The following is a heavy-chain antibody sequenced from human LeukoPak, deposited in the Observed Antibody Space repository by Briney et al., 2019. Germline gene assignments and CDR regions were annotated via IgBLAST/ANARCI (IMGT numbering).Heavy chain of an antibody. Sequence: ASANLSCKASGYTFTRYGISWVRHPPGHGLELLGWISAYNSNTNYAQTLQRRLTITTDTSTSTAYMQLRSLTSDDTAVYYSARAGSSSSGETIDYWGQGTLVTVPS. CDR2: ISAYNSNT. J-gene: IGHJ4*02. D-gene: IGHD6-6*01. CDR3: ARAGSSSSGETIDY. CDR1: GYTFTRYG. V-gene: IGHV1-18*01.